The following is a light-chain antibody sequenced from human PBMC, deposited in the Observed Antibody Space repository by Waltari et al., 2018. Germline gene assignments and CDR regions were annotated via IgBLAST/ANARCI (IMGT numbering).Light chain of an antibody. Sequence: DIQMTQSPSSLSASVGDRVTITCRASQGINNYLAWYQQKPGKVPKLLIYAASTLQSGVPDRFSGSGSGTYFTLKISRVEAEDVGVYYCMQARQPPYTFGGGTKVEIK. CDR1: QGINNY. CDR2: AAS. CDR3: MQARQPPYT. V-gene: IGKV1-27*01. J-gene: IGKJ4*01.